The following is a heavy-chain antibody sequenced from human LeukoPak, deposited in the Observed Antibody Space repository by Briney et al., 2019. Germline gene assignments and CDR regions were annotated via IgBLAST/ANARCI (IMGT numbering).Heavy chain of an antibody. CDR1: GGSVNSGSYY. CDR2: IYYSGST. J-gene: IGHJ4*02. CDR3: AREAMYSYGNNFDY. V-gene: IGHV4-61*01. D-gene: IGHD5-18*01. Sequence: SETLSLTCTVSGGSVNSGSYYWSWIRQPPGKGLEWIGYIYYSGSTNYNPSLKSRVTISVDTSKSQFSLKLSSVTAADTAVYHCAREAMYSYGNNFDYWGQGTLVTVSS.